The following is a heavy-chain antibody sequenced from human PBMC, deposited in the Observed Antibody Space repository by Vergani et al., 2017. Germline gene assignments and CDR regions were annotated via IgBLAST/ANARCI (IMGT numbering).Heavy chain of an antibody. Sequence: QEQLLQSGGGVVQPGGSLRLSCIGSGYTFGHFDMYWVRPAPGKGLAWVAFIRYDGSNPQYIDSVEGRFTISRDNYKDTLFLQINGLRPEDTGTYFCAKKGGSIYYDGVDVWGQGTTITVSS. V-gene: IGHV3-30*02. CDR1: GYTFGHFD. D-gene: IGHD6-13*01. CDR3: AKKGGSIYYDGVDV. J-gene: IGHJ6*02. CDR2: IRYDGSNP.